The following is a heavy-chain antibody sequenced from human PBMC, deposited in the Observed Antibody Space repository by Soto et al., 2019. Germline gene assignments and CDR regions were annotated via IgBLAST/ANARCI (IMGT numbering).Heavy chain of an antibody. V-gene: IGHV3-23*01. D-gene: IGHD3-10*01. Sequence: GGSLRLSCATSGFTFSHYAISWVRQAPGKGLEWVSGISGGGGSRYYADSAKGRFTISRDNSKNTLFLQRNSLRAEDSAVYYCANSPTRWFGEIKSKYGMDLWGKCTMLTVS. CDR1: GFTFSHYA. J-gene: IGHJ6*04. CDR3: ANSPTRWFGEIKSKYGMDL. CDR2: ISGGGGSR.